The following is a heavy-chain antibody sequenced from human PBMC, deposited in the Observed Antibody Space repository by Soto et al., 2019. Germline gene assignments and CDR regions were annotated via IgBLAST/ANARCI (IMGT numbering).Heavy chain of an antibody. J-gene: IGHJ4*02. D-gene: IGHD3-10*01. V-gene: IGHV4-4*02. Sequence: ETLSLTCAVSSGSVSSRNWWSWVRQPPGEGLEWIGEIHLGGSTNYNPSLKSRVTLSIDKSKNQLTLKLNSVTAADTAVYHCARNGDYYFDFWGQGTLVTVSS. CDR1: SGSVSSRNW. CDR3: ARNGDYYFDF. CDR2: IHLGGST.